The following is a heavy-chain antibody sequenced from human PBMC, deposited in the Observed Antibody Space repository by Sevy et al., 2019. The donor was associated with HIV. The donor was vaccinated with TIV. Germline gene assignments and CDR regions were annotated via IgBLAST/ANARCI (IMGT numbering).Heavy chain of an antibody. V-gene: IGHV3-23*01. Sequence: GGSLRLSCAASGFTFSSYAMSWVRQALGKGLEWVSAISGSGGSTYYADSVKGRFTISRDNSKNTLYLQMNSLRAEDTAVYYCAKNAYYDFWSGSAGWFDPWGQGTLVTVSS. CDR2: ISGSGGST. D-gene: IGHD3-3*01. CDR3: AKNAYYDFWSGSAGWFDP. CDR1: GFTFSSYA. J-gene: IGHJ5*02.